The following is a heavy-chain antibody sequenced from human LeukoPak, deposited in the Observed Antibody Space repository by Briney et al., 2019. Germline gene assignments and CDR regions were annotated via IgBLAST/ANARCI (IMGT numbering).Heavy chain of an antibody. J-gene: IGHJ6*02. V-gene: IGHV3-53*04. CDR2: IYSGGST. D-gene: IGHD1-26*01. CDR3: ARDVIVGATSDRRVYYGMDV. CDR1: GFTVSSNY. Sequence: GGSLRLSCAASGFTVSSNYMSWVRQAPGKGLEWVSVIYSGGSTYYADSVKGRFTISRHNSKNTLYLQMNSLRAEDTAVYYCARDVIVGATSDRRVYYGMDVSGQGTTVTVFS.